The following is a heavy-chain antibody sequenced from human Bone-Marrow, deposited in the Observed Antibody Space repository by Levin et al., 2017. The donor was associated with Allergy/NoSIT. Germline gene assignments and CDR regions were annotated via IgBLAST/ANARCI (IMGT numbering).Heavy chain of an antibody. CDR2: INTNTGNP. J-gene: IGHJ3*02. CDR1: GYTFTSYA. CDR3: ARVSVDYYGSGSYYKGAFDI. V-gene: IGHV7-4-1*01. Sequence: GESLKISCKASGYTFTSYAMNWVRQAPGQGLEWMGWINTNTGNPTYAQGFTGRFVFSLDTSVSTAYLQICSLKAEDTAVYYCARVSVDYYGSGSYYKGAFDIWGQGTMVTVSS. D-gene: IGHD3-10*01.